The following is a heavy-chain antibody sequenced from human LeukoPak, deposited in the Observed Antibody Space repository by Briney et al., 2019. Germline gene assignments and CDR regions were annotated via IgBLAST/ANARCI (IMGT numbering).Heavy chain of an antibody. Sequence: PSETLSLTCAVYGGSFSGYYWSWIRQPPGKGLEWIGEINHSGSTNYNPSLKSRVTISVDTSKNQFSLKLSSVTAADTAVYYCARHPTYYYDSSGYYDYWGQGTLVTVSS. CDR2: INHSGST. CDR3: ARHPTYYYDSSGYYDY. J-gene: IGHJ4*02. CDR1: GGSFSGYY. V-gene: IGHV4-34*01. D-gene: IGHD3-22*01.